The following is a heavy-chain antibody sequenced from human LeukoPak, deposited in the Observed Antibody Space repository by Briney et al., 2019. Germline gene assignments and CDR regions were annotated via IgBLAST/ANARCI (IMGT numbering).Heavy chain of an antibody. V-gene: IGHV4-30-4*01. Sequence: SETLSLTCTVSGGSISSGDYYWSWIRQPPGKGLEWIGYIYYSGSTYYNPSLKSRVTISVDTSKNQFSLKLSSVTAADTAVYYCARNYGDYDWYFDLWGRGTLVTVSS. CDR3: ARNYGDYDWYFDL. D-gene: IGHD4-17*01. CDR2: IYYSGST. CDR1: GGSISSGDYY. J-gene: IGHJ2*01.